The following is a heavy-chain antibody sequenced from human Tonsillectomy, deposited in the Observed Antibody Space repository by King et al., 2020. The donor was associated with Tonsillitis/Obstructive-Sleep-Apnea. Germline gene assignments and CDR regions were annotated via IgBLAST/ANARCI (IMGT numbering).Heavy chain of an antibody. Sequence: VQLVESGAEVKKPGASVKVSCKASGYTFTSYYMHWVRQAPGQGLEWMGIINPSGGSTSYAQKFQGRVTMTRDTSTSTVYMELSSLRSEDTAVYYCATDLVRAALVRGGYYYMDVWGKGTTVTVPS. J-gene: IGHJ6*03. CDR3: ATDLVRAALVRGGYYYMDV. V-gene: IGHV1-46*01. CDR2: INPSGGST. D-gene: IGHD2-15*01. CDR1: GYTFTSYY.